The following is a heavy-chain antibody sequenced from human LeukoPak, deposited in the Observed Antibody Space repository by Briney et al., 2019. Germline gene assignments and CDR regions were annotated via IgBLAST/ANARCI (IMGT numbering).Heavy chain of an antibody. J-gene: IGHJ6*04. V-gene: IGHV3-23*01. CDR3: AELGIAMIGGV. CDR2: ISGSGGST. D-gene: IGHD3-10*02. CDR1: GFTFSSYA. Sequence: HTGGSLRLSCAASGFTFSSYAMSWVRQAPGKGLEWVSAISGSGGSTYYADSVKGRFTISRDNAKNSLYLQTNSLRAEDTAVYYCAELGIAMIGGVWGKGTTVTISS.